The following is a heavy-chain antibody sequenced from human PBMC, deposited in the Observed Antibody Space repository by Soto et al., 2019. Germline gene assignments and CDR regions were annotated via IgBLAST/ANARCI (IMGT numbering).Heavy chain of an antibody. CDR1: GFTFTSSA. V-gene: IGHV1-58*01. D-gene: IGHD3-22*01. CDR3: AADSSGSPLYYYGMDV. J-gene: IGHJ6*02. CDR2: IVVGSGNT. Sequence: SVKVSCKASGFTFTSSAVQWVRQARGQRLEWIGWIVVGSGNTNYAQKFQERVTITRDMSTSTAYMELSSLRSEDTAVYYCAADSSGSPLYYYGMDVWGQGTTVTVSS.